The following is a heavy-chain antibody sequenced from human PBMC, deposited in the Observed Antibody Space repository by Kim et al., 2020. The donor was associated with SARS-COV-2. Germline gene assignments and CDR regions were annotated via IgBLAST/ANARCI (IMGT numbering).Heavy chain of an antibody. J-gene: IGHJ4*02. CDR2: T. V-gene: IGHV4-59*01. CDR3: ARFIAVAVTLDY. D-gene: IGHD6-19*01. Sequence: TNYNPSLKGRVTISGDMSKNQFSLKLSSVTAADTAVYYCARFIAVAVTLDYWGQGTLVTVSS.